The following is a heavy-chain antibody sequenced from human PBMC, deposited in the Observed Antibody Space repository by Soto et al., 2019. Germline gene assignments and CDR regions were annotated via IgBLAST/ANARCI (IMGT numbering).Heavy chain of an antibody. J-gene: IGHJ3*02. CDR3: ARGLRFLLPDDAFDI. D-gene: IGHD5-12*01. Sequence: VKVPCQASGYTFTGYYVHWVRQAPGQGLEWMGWINPNNGGTNYAQKFQRRVTMSRDTSISTAYMELSRLRSDDTAVYYCARGLRFLLPDDAFDIWGRGTKVTVSS. V-gene: IGHV1-2*02. CDR2: INPNNGGT. CDR1: GYTFTGYY.